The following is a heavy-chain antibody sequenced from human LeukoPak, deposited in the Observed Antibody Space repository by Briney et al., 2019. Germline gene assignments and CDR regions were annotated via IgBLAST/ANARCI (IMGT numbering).Heavy chain of an antibody. CDR2: INHSGST. J-gene: IGHJ6*02. Sequence: SETLSLTCAVYGGSFSGYYWSWIRQPPGKGLEWIGEINHSGSTNYNPSLKSRVTISVDTSKNQFSLKLSSVTAADTAVYYCARQNWAGPGYYYYGMDVWGQGTTVTVSS. CDR3: ARQNWAGPGYYYYGMDV. V-gene: IGHV4-34*01. CDR1: GGSFSGYY. D-gene: IGHD7-27*01.